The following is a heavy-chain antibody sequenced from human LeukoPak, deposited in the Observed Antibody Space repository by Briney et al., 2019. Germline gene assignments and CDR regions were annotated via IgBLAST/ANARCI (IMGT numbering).Heavy chain of an antibody. CDR2: ISSSGSTI. J-gene: IGHJ4*02. D-gene: IGHD5-12*01. V-gene: IGHV3-11*01. Sequence: PGGSLRLSCVASGLTFSDYYMSWIRQAPGKGLEWVSYISSSGSTIYYADSVKGRFTISRDNAKNSLYLQMNSLRAEDTAVYYCARTSWRGYRIYWGQGTLVTVSS. CDR3: ARTSWRGYRIY. CDR1: GLTFSDYY.